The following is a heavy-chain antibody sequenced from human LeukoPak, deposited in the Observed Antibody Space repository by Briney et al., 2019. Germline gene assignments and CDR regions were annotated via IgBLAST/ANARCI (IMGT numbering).Heavy chain of an antibody. CDR3: ARGQGIAAAGLDY. V-gene: IGHV1-46*01. CDR2: INPSGGST. CDR1: GYTFTSYY. J-gene: IGHJ4*02. Sequence: GASVKVSCKASGYTFTSYYMHWVRQAPGQGLEWMGIINPSGGSTSYAQKFQGRVTMTRNTSISTAYMELSSLRSEDTAVYYCARGQGIAAAGLDYWGQGTLVTVSS. D-gene: IGHD6-13*01.